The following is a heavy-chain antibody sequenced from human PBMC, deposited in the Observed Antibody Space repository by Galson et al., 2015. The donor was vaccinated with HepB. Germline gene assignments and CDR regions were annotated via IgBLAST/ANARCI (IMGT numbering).Heavy chain of an antibody. J-gene: IGHJ6*03. V-gene: IGHV3-48*02. D-gene: IGHD4-17*01. Sequence: SLRLSCAASGFTFSSYSMNWVRQAPGKGLEWVSYISSSSSTIYYADSVKGRFTISRDNAKNSLYLQMNSLGDEDTAVYYCARGRGDDYGDYVGYYYYYMDVWGKGTPVTVSS. CDR3: ARGRGDDYGDYVGYYYYYMDV. CDR1: GFTFSSYS. CDR2: ISSSSSTI.